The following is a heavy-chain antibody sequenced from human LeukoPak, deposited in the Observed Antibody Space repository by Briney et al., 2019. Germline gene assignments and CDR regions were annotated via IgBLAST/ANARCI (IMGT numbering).Heavy chain of an antibody. CDR1: GFTFSSYA. Sequence: GGSLRLSCAASGFTFSSYAMSWVRQAPGKGLEWVSAINGSGGSTYYADSVKGRFTISRDNSKNTLYLQMNSLRAEDTAVYYCAKDLDNDSSGYPLPFDYWGQGTLVTVSS. CDR2: INGSGGST. CDR3: AKDLDNDSSGYPLPFDY. V-gene: IGHV3-23*01. J-gene: IGHJ4*02. D-gene: IGHD3-22*01.